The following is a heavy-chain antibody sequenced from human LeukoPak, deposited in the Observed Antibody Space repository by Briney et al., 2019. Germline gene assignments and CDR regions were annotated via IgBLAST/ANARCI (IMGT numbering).Heavy chain of an antibody. CDR3: ARETTMVRGVSQGYAFDI. Sequence: SETLSLTCTVSGGSISSYYWSWIRQPPGKGLEWIGYIYYSGSTNYNPSLKSRVTISVDTSKNQFSLKLSSVTAADTAVYYCARETTMVRGVSQGYAFDIWGQGTMVTVSS. D-gene: IGHD3-10*01. CDR2: IYYSGST. J-gene: IGHJ3*02. V-gene: IGHV4-59*01. CDR1: GGSISSYY.